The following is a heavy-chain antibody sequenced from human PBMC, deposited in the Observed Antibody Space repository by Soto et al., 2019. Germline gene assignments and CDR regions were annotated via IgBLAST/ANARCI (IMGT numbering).Heavy chain of an antibody. CDR1: GFTFSDYY. V-gene: IGHV3-11*01. Sequence: GGSLRLSCAASGFTFSDYYMTWIRQAPGKGLEWVSCIGSSGGTIYYADSVKGRFTISRDNAKNSLYLQMNSLRAEDTAVYYCARVKYQLYPFDYWGQGTLVTVSS. CDR3: ARVKYQLYPFDY. J-gene: IGHJ4*02. CDR2: IGSSGGTI. D-gene: IGHD2-2*01.